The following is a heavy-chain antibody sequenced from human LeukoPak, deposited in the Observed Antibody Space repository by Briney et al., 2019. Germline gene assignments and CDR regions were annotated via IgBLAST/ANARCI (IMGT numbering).Heavy chain of an antibody. CDR1: GGSISSGGYS. Sequence: SQTLSLTCAVSGGSISSGGYSWSWIRQPPGKGLEWIGYIYHSGSTYYNPSLKSRVTISVDTSKNQFSLKLSSVTAADTAVYYCARHWRQQWLARPLYFDYWGQGTLVTVSS. J-gene: IGHJ4*02. CDR3: ARHWRQQWLARPLYFDY. V-gene: IGHV4-30-2*01. D-gene: IGHD6-19*01. CDR2: IYHSGST.